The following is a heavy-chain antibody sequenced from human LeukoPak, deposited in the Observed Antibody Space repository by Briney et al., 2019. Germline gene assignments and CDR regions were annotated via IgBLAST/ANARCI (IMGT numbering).Heavy chain of an antibody. CDR1: GYTFNSYG. Sequence: ASVKVSCKASGYTFNSYGISWVRLAPGQGLEWMGWISAYNGNTNYAQKFQGRVTMTTDTSTNTAYMELRSLRSDDTAMYYCARDPSYDSSGYPNWSDPWGQGTLVTVSS. D-gene: IGHD3-22*01. V-gene: IGHV1-18*01. CDR2: ISAYNGNT. CDR3: ARDPSYDSSGYPNWSDP. J-gene: IGHJ5*02.